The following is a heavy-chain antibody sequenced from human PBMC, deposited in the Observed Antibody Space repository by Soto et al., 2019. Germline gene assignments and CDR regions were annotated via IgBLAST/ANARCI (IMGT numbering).Heavy chain of an antibody. J-gene: IGHJ4*02. V-gene: IGHV4-59*08. D-gene: IGHD1-1*01. CDR1: GGSISSYY. CDR2: IYYSGST. Sequence: QVQLQESGPGLVKPSETLSLTCTVSGGSISSYYWSWIRQPPGKGLEWIGYIYYSGSTNYNPSLKSRVTISVATSKNQFSLKLSSVTAADTAVYYCARLYNWNDAGYFDYWGQGTLVTVSS. CDR3: ARLYNWNDAGYFDY.